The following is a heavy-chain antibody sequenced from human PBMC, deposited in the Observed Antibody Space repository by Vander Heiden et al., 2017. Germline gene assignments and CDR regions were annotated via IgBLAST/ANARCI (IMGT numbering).Heavy chain of an antibody. J-gene: IGHJ4*02. CDR2: TSGSGGTT. Sequence: EVQLLGSGGGLVQPGGSLRLSCAASGFPFNNYAMSWVRQAPGKGLEWVSATSGSGGTTYYADSVKGRCTISRDNAKNTLYLQMNSLRAEDTAVYYCARVGGGSRFFDYWGQGTLVTVSS. V-gene: IGHV3-23*01. D-gene: IGHD1-26*01. CDR3: ARVGGGSRFFDY. CDR1: GFPFNNYA.